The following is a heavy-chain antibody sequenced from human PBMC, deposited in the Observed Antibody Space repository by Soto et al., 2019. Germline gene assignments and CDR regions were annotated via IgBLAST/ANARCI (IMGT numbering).Heavy chain of an antibody. D-gene: IGHD3-3*01. J-gene: IGHJ5*02. CDR1: GFTFSSYA. V-gene: IGHV3-23*01. CDR2: ISGSGGGT. Sequence: GGSLRLSCAASGFTFSSYAMSWVRQAPGKGLEWVSLISGSGGGTYYADSAKGRFTISRDNAKNTLYLQVNSLRAEDTAVFYCARGYTSGYPSNWFDPWGQGTLVTVSS. CDR3: ARGYTSGYPSNWFDP.